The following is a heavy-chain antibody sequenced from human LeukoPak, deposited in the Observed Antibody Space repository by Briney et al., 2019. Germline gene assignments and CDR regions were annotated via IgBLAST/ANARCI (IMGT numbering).Heavy chain of an antibody. J-gene: IGHJ4*02. Sequence: SETLSLTCTVSGGSISTYYWSWIRQPPGEGLEWIGYIYYSTSTNYNPSLKSRVTISVDTSKNQFSLKLSSVTAADTAVYYCARDSSGWYRGFDYWGQGTLVTVSS. D-gene: IGHD6-19*01. CDR3: ARDSSGWYRGFDY. CDR2: IYYSTST. V-gene: IGHV4-59*01. CDR1: GGSISTYY.